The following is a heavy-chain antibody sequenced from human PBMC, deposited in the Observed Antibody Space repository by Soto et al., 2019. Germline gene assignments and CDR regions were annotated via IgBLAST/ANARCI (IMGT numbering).Heavy chain of an antibody. V-gene: IGHV4-34*01. CDR1: GGSFSGYY. Sequence: ETLSLTCAVYGGSFSGYYWSWIRQPPGKGLEWIGEINHSGSTNYNPSLKSRVTISVDTSKNQFSLKLSSVTAADTAVYYCARAGAGIYSSSPNPDYWGQGTLVTVS. D-gene: IGHD6-13*01. J-gene: IGHJ4*02. CDR2: INHSGST. CDR3: ARAGAGIYSSSPNPDY.